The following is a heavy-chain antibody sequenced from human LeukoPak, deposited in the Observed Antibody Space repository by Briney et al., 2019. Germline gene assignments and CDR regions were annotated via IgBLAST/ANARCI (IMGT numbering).Heavy chain of an antibody. J-gene: IGHJ4*02. D-gene: IGHD3-22*01. CDR1: GFTFSSYA. Sequence: PGGSLRLSCAASGFTFSSYAMSWVRQAPGKGLEWVSAISGSGGSTYYADSVKGRFTISRDNSKNTLYLQMNSRRAEDTAVYYCAKPYYYDSSGYPPLGYWGQGTLVTVSS. CDR2: ISGSGGST. CDR3: AKPYYYDSSGYPPLGY. V-gene: IGHV3-23*01.